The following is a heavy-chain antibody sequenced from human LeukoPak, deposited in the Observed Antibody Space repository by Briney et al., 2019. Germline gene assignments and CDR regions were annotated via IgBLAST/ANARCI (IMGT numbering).Heavy chain of an antibody. V-gene: IGHV4-59*12. CDR2: IYYSGST. CDR1: GGSISSYY. CDR3: ARDRTQWLSSNWYGPFDP. Sequence: SETLSLTCTVSGGSISSYYWSWIRQPPGKGREGIGYIYYSGSTHYNPSLKSRVTISVDTSKNQFSLKVRSVTAADAAVYYCARDRTQWLSSNWYGPFDPWGQGTLVTVSS. J-gene: IGHJ5*02. D-gene: IGHD6-13*01.